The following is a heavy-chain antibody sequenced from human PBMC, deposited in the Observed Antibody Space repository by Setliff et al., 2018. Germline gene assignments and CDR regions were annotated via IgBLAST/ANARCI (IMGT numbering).Heavy chain of an antibody. CDR3: ARDTPYYDFWSGYYTPSNWFDP. V-gene: IGHV4-59*11. CDR2: IYYNGST. CDR1: GGSISSHY. Sequence: SETLSLTCTVSGGSISSHYWSWIRQPPGKGLEWIGYIYYNGSTNYNPSLKSRVTISVDTSKNQFSLKLSSVTAADTAVYYCARDTPYYDFWSGYYTPSNWFDPWGQGTLVTVSS. D-gene: IGHD3-3*01. J-gene: IGHJ5*02.